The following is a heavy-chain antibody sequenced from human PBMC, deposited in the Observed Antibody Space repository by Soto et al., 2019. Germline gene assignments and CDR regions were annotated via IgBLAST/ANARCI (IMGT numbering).Heavy chain of an antibody. D-gene: IGHD3-3*01. Sequence: QVQLVQSGAEVKKPGSSVKVSCKASGGTFSSYAISWVRQAPGQGLEWMGGIIPIFGTANYAQKFQGRVTITADESTSTAYMELSSLRSEDKAVYYCAFSPKTYYDFWSGYHDYWGQGTLVNVSS. J-gene: IGHJ4*02. CDR1: GGTFSSYA. V-gene: IGHV1-69*01. CDR2: IIPIFGTA. CDR3: AFSPKTYYDFWSGYHDY.